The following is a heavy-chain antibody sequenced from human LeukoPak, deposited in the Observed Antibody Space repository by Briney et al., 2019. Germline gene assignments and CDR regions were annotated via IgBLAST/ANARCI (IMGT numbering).Heavy chain of an antibody. J-gene: IGHJ5*02. D-gene: IGHD3-22*01. Sequence: GGSLRLSCAASGFTFSSYWMHWVRQAPGKGLVWVSCINSDGSSTSYADSVKGRFTISRDNAKNSLYLQMNSQRAEDTAVYYCARDDFVDYYDRSGSPWGQGTLVTVSS. CDR2: INSDGSST. CDR3: ARDDFVDYYDRSGSP. V-gene: IGHV3-74*01. CDR1: GFTFSSYW.